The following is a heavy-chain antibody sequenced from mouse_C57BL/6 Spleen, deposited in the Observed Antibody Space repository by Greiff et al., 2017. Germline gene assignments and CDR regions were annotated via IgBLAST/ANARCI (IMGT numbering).Heavy chain of an antibody. CDR1: GSTFTDYY. V-gene: IGHV1-26*01. D-gene: IGHD4-1*01. Sequence: VQLQQSGPELVNPGASVKISCQASGSTFTDYYMNWVKQSHGKSLEWIVDINPNNVGTSYNQKFKGKATLTVDKSYSTAYMELRSLTSEDSAVYYCASQTGTGFAYWGQGTLVTVSA. CDR3: ASQTGTGFAY. J-gene: IGHJ3*01. CDR2: INPNNVGT.